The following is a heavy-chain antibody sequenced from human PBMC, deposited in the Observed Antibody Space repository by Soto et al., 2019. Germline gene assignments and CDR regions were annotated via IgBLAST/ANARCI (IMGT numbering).Heavy chain of an antibody. Sequence: QVQLQQWGAGLLKPSETLSLTCAVYGGSFSGYYWSWIRQPPGKGLEWIGEINHSGSTNYNPSLKSRVTISVDTPKNQFSLKLSSVTAADTAVYYCARGGEQLVRKFFDYWGQGTLVTVSS. CDR1: GGSFSGYY. D-gene: IGHD6-6*01. V-gene: IGHV4-34*01. CDR2: INHSGST. CDR3: ARGGEQLVRKFFDY. J-gene: IGHJ4*02.